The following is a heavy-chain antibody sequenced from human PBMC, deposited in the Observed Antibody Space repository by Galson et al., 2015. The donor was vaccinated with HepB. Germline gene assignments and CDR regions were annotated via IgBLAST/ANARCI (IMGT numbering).Heavy chain of an antibody. CDR3: AKPLAFGLFNALDI. Sequence: SLRLSCAASGFTFSSYAMSWVRQAPGEGLEWVSAISGSGGSTYYADSVKGRFTISRDNSKNTLYLQMNSLRAEDTAVYYCAKPLAFGLFNALDIWGQGTMVTVSS. V-gene: IGHV3-23*01. J-gene: IGHJ3*02. CDR1: GFTFSSYA. D-gene: IGHD3-22*01. CDR2: ISGSGGST.